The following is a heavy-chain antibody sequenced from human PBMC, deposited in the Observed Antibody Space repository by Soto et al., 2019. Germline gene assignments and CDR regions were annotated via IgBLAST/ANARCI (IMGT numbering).Heavy chain of an antibody. CDR3: ARFGMVAVAGTPAFDI. V-gene: IGHV1-46*03. Sequence: GASVKVSCKASGYTFTSYYIHWVRQAPGQGLEWMGIINPSGGSTSYAQKFQGRVTMTRDTSTSTVYMELSSLRSEDTAVYYCARFGMVAVAGTPAFDIWGQGTMVTVSS. CDR1: GYTFTSYY. D-gene: IGHD6-19*01. J-gene: IGHJ3*02. CDR2: INPSGGST.